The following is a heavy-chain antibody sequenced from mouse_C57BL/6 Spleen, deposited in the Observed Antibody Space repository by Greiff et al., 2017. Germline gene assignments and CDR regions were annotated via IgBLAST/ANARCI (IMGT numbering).Heavy chain of an antibody. D-gene: IGHD4-1*01. CDR1: GYTFTSYW. CDR2: IYPGSGST. Sequence: QVQLQQPGAELVKPGASVKMSCKASGYTFTSYWITWVKQRPGQGLEWIGDIYPGSGSTNYNEKFKSKATLTVDTSSSTAYMQRSSLTSEDSAVYYCARKGLGPYAMDYWGQGTSVTVSS. V-gene: IGHV1-55*01. CDR3: ARKGLGPYAMDY. J-gene: IGHJ4*01.